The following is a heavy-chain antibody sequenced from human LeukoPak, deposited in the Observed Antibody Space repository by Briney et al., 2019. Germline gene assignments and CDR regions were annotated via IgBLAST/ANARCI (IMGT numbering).Heavy chain of an antibody. CDR3: ARHKDGGSFPIDS. V-gene: IGHV4-59*08. D-gene: IGHD1-26*01. CDR2: IYYSGSA. J-gene: IGHJ4*02. CDR1: GGSISTYY. Sequence: SETLSLTCTVPGGSISTYYWSWIRQPPGKGLEWIGNIYYSGSANSNPPLNGRVTISVDTPKNQFSLRLSSVTAADTAIYYCARHKDGGSFPIDSWGQGTLVTVSS.